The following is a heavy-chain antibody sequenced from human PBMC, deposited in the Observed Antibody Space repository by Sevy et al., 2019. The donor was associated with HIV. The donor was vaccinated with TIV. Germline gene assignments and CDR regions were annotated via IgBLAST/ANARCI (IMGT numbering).Heavy chain of an antibody. D-gene: IGHD3-3*01. CDR3: AKDYKYYDFWSGYYHNWFDP. Sequence: GGSLRLSCAASGFTFSSYGMHWVRQAPGKGLEWVAVISYDGSNKYYADSVKGRFTISRDNSKNTLYLQMNSLRAEDTAVYYCAKDYKYYDFWSGYYHNWFDPWGQGTLVTVSS. J-gene: IGHJ5*02. CDR2: ISYDGSNK. CDR1: GFTFSSYG. V-gene: IGHV3-30*18.